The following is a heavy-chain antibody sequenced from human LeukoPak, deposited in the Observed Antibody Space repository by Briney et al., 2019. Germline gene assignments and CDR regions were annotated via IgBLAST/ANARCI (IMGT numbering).Heavy chain of an antibody. Sequence: ASVKVSCKASGYTFTNYDFNWVRQATGQRPEWMGWMSPNSGDTGYAQKFQDRVTMTRNTSISTAYMELSSLRSDDTAVYYCARDRIPFDYWGQGTLVTVSS. V-gene: IGHV1-8*01. CDR1: GYTFTNYD. J-gene: IGHJ4*02. CDR2: MSPNSGDT. D-gene: IGHD2/OR15-2a*01. CDR3: ARDRIPFDY.